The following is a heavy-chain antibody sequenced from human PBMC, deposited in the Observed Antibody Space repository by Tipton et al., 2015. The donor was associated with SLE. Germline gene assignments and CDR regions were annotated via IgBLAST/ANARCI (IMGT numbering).Heavy chain of an antibody. Sequence: AVSGFTVSSNSMSWVRQAPGKGLEWVSVIFSGGSTHYADSVKGRFTISRHNSKNTVYLQMNSLRVEDTAVYYCAKGRGYCSSTSCHYYYMDVWGKGTTVTISS. D-gene: IGHD2-2*01. CDR1: GFTVSSNS. CDR2: IFSGGST. J-gene: IGHJ6*03. V-gene: IGHV3-53*04. CDR3: AKGRGYCSSTSCHYYYMDV.